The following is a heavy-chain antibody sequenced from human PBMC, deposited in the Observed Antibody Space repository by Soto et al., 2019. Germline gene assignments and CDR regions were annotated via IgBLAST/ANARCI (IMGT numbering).Heavy chain of an antibody. Sequence: LGFFCAASRYTFKSHGLNCVRQGQGKGLELVATSDTSGVNTHYADPVKGRFANSRDNSRNTLHLQMHDLRVDDTALYYCVSCVSYHFDYWGQGTVVSVSS. V-gene: IGHV3-23*05. D-gene: IGHD2-21*01. CDR3: VSCVSYHFDY. J-gene: IGHJ4*02. CDR2: SDTSGVNT. CDR1: RYTFKSHG.